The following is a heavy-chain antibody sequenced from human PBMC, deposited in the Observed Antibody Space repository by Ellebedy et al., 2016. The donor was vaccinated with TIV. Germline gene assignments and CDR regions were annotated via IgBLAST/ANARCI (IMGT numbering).Heavy chain of an antibody. CDR1: GYSISSGYY. CDR2: IYHSGST. J-gene: IGHJ5*02. Sequence: MPGGSLRLSCTVSGYSISSGYYWGWIRQPPGKGLDWIGSIYHSGSTYYNPSLKSRVTISVDTSKNQFFLTLSFVTAADTAVYYCARDRGAASFDPWGQGTLVIVS. CDR3: ARDRGAASFDP. V-gene: IGHV4-38-2*02. D-gene: IGHD6-25*01.